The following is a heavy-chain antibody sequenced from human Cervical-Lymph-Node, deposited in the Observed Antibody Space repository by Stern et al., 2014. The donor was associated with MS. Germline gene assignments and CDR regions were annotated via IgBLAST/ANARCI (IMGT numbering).Heavy chain of an antibody. V-gene: IGHV1-69*12. Sequence: QVQLVQSGAEVKKPGSSVKVSCQASGGTFSSYAIRWVRQAPGKGLEWMGGIIPIFGTANYAQKFQGRVTITADESTSTAYMELSSLRSEDTAVYYCAGGYSYGYAFDYWGQGTLVTVSS. D-gene: IGHD5-18*01. CDR2: IIPIFGTA. CDR3: AGGYSYGYAFDY. CDR1: GGTFSSYA. J-gene: IGHJ4*02.